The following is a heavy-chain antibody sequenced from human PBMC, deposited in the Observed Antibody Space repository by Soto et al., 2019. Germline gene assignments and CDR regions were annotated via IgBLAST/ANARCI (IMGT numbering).Heavy chain of an antibody. CDR3: ARGTHVLRYCDGSDY. D-gene: IGHD3-9*01. J-gene: IGHJ4*02. Sequence: ASVKVSCKASGYTFTSYAMHWVRQAPGQRLEWMGWINAGNGNTKYSQKFQGRVTITRDTSTSTAYMEMSSLRSEDTAVYYCARGTHVLRYCDGSDYWGQGTLVTVSS. V-gene: IGHV1-3*01. CDR1: GYTFTSYA. CDR2: INAGNGNT.